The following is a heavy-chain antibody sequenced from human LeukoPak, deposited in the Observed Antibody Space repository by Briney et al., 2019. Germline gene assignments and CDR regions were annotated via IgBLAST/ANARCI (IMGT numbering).Heavy chain of an antibody. CDR2: ISGSGGST. CDR3: ANHRAWGPSDY. V-gene: IGHV3-23*01. Sequence: GGSLRLSCAVSGLTFSSYAMSWVRQAPGRGLEWASVISGSGGSTYYADSVKGRFTISRDNSKNTLYLQMNSLRAKDTAVYYCANHRAWGPSDYWGQGTLVTVSS. CDR1: GLTFSSYA. D-gene: IGHD1-26*01. J-gene: IGHJ4*02.